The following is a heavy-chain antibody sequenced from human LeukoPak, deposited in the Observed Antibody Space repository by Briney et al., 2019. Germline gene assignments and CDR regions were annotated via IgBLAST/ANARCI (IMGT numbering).Heavy chain of an antibody. D-gene: IGHD1-1*01. CDR1: GGSVSSGSHY. CDR3: ASQLKGTSNFDY. V-gene: IGHV4-61*01. CDR2: IYYSGST. Sequence: PSETLSLTCTVSGGSVSSGSHYWSWSRQPPGKGLEWIGFIYYSGSTSYNPSLKSRVIISLDTSKNQFSLMLNSVTAADTAVYYCASQLKGTSNFDYWGQGTLVTVSS. J-gene: IGHJ4*02.